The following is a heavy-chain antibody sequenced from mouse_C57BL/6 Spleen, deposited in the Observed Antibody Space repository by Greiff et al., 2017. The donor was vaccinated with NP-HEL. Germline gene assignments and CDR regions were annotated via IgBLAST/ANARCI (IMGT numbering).Heavy chain of an antibody. V-gene: IGHV1-55*01. Sequence: QVQLQQPGAELVKPGASVKMSCKASGYTFTSYWITWVKQRPGQGLEWIGNIYPGSGSTNYNEKFKSKATLTVDTSSSTAYMQLSSLTSEDSAVYYCARALITTVVGGGFDYWGQGTTLTVSS. CDR2: IYPGSGST. J-gene: IGHJ2*01. D-gene: IGHD1-1*01. CDR3: ARALITTVVGGGFDY. CDR1: GYTFTSYW.